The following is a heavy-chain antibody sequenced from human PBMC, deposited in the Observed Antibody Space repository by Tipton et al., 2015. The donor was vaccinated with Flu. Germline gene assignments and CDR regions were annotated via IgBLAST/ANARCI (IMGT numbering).Heavy chain of an antibody. D-gene: IGHD3-10*01. V-gene: IGHV1-69*06. CDR3: ARDYSVSGSFYF. J-gene: IGHJ4*02. CDR2: IIPLFGTV. Sequence: QVQLVQSGAEVKKPGSSVKVSCKASGDTLTSYTFNWVRQAPGQGLEWMGGIIPLFGTVDYAPRFQGRVTITADKSTNTAYMELSSLTAEDTAVYYCARDYSVSGSFYFWGQGTLVTVSS. CDR1: GDTLTSYT.